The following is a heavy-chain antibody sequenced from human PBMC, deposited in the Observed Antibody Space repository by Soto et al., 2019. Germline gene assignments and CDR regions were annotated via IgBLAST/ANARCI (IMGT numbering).Heavy chain of an antibody. CDR2: MKQDGSEK. CDR1: GFTFSRYW. V-gene: IGHV3-7*01. J-gene: IGHJ4*02. CDR3: ATSSYSSAWYAVY. Sequence: EVQLVESGGGLVQPGGSLRLSCAASGFTFSRYWMSWVRQAPGKGLEWVANMKQDGSEKYYVDSVKGRFTISRDNAKNSLYLQMNCLRVEDSAVYYCATSSYSSAWYAVYWGQGTLVTVSS. D-gene: IGHD6-19*01.